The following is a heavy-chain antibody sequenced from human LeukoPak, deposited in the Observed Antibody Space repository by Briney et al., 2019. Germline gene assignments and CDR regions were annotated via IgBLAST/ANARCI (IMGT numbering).Heavy chain of an antibody. CDR3: ARYGTSTDDY. J-gene: IGHJ4*02. CDR2: ISGNNDNP. V-gene: IGHV1-18*01. Sequence: ASVKVSCKTSGYTFSNSGINWVRQAPGQGLEWMGWISGNNDNPNYGQKFQGRFTVTTDSSTSTAYMELRNLRFDDTAVYYCARYGTSTDDYWGQGTLVTVSS. CDR1: GYTFSNSG. D-gene: IGHD2-2*01.